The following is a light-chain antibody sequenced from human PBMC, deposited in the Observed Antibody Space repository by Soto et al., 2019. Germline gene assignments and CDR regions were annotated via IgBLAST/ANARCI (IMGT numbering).Light chain of an antibody. CDR1: QSVSSSF. V-gene: IGKV3-20*01. J-gene: IGKJ5*01. Sequence: EVVLTQSPGTLSLSPGERATLSCRASQSVSSSFLAWYQQKPGQAPRLLIYGASTRAAGIPDRFSGSGSGTDFTLSISRLEPEDFAVYYCQQYAKLPITFCQGTRLDIK. CDR2: GAS. CDR3: QQYAKLPIT.